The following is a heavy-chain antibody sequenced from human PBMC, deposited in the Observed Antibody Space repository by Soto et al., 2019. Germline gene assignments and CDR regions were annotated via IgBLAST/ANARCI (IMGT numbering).Heavy chain of an antibody. CDR2: TSANDGTK. J-gene: IGHJ4*02. CDR3: AREVVTTEWYFDI. D-gene: IGHD1-1*01. CDR1: GFTFSSHS. Sequence: QVQLMESGGGVVQPGGSLRLSFVTSGFTFSSHSMHWFRQAPGKGLEWVAVTSANDGTKFYTDSVKGRFTVSRDNSKNTLYLQMNSLRVEDTAVYYCAREVVTTEWYFDIWGQVILVIVSS. V-gene: IGHV3-30-3*01.